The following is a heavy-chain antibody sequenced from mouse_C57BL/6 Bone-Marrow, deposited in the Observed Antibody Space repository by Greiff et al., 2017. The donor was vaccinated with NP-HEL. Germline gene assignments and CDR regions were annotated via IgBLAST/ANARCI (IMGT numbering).Heavy chain of an antibody. J-gene: IGHJ1*03. CDR1: GYTFTSYW. CDR2: INPSSGYT. Sequence: QVQLQQSGAELAKPGASVKLSCKASGYTFTSYWMHWVKQRPGQGLEWIGYINPSSGYTKYNQKFKDKATLTADKSSSTAYMQLSSLTYEDSAVYYGGAEDTTVVEGWYFDVWGTGTTVTVS. CDR3: GAEDTTVVEGWYFDV. V-gene: IGHV1-7*01. D-gene: IGHD1-1*01.